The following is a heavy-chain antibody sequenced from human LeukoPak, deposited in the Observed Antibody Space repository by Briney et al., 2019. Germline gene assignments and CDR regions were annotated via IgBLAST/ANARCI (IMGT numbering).Heavy chain of an antibody. D-gene: IGHD5-12*01. V-gene: IGHV3-7*01. CDR1: GFTFSSYW. CDR2: IKQDGSEK. J-gene: IGHJ4*02. Sequence: GGSLSLSCAASGFTFSSYWMSWVRQAPGKGLEWVANIKQDGSEKYYVDSVKGRFTISRDNAKNSLYLQMNSLRAEDTALYYCARSPPNSGLLYYFDYWGQGTLVTVSS. CDR3: ARSPPNSGLLYYFDY.